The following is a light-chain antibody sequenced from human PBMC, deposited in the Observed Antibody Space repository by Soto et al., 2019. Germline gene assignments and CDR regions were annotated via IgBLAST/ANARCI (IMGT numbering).Light chain of an antibody. V-gene: IGKV1-9*01. J-gene: IGKJ5*01. Sequence: IQLTQSPPSLSASVGDRVTITCRASQGISTYLAWYQQKPGKAPKLLIYAASTLQSGVPSRFSGSGSGTDFTLTISSLQPEDFATYYCQQVNSFPSITGGQGTRLEIK. CDR2: AAS. CDR1: QGISTY. CDR3: QQVNSFPSIT.